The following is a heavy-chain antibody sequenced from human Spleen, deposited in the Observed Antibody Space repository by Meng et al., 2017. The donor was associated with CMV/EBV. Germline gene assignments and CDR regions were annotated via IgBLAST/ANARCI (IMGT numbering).Heavy chain of an antibody. J-gene: IGHJ6*02. CDR1: GYTFTNND. V-gene: IGHV1-18*01. CDR3: ARDSLEWSPHHGMDV. Sequence: ASVKVSCKAFGYTFTNNDFSWVRQAPGQGLEWMGCISTDNGNTHYAQRFQGRVSMTTDASTTTAYMELRSLRSDDTAVYYCARDSLEWSPHHGMDVWGQGTTVTVSS. CDR2: ISTDNGNT. D-gene: IGHD3-3*01.